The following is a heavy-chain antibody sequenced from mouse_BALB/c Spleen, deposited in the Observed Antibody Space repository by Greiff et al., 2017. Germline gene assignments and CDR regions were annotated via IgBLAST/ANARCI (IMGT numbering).Heavy chain of an antibody. Sequence: VQRVESGAELMKPGASVKISCKATGYTFSSYWIEWVKQRPGHGLEWIGEILPGSGSTNYNEKFKGKATFTADTSSNTAYMQLSSLTSEDSAVYYGESWLLREGYFDNGAKAPLSQSPQ. CDR2: ILPGSGST. D-gene: IGHD2-3*01. CDR1: GYTFSSYW. CDR3: ESWLLREGYFDN. J-gene: IGHJ2*01. V-gene: IGHV1-9*01.